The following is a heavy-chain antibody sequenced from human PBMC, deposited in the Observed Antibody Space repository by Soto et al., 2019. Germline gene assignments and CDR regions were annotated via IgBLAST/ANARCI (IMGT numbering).Heavy chain of an antibody. CDR2: ISSSSSYI. V-gene: IGHV3-21*01. CDR3: ARSGLYSSGRYGMDV. Sequence: GGSLRLSCAASGFTFSSYSMNWVRRAPGKGLEWVSSISSSSSYIYYADSVKGRFTISRDNAKNSLYLQMDSLRAEDTAVYYCARSGLYSSGRYGMDVWGQGTTVTVSS. CDR1: GFTFSSYS. D-gene: IGHD5-18*01. J-gene: IGHJ6*02.